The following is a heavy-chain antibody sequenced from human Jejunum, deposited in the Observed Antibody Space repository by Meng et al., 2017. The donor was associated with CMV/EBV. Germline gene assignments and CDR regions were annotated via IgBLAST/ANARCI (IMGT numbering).Heavy chain of an antibody. V-gene: IGHV2-5*02. CDR2: IYRGDDK. CDR3: AHFVGGYYPSRPDY. Sequence: QITFKGSGPTLVKPTTTLTLTCSFSGFSPSTSGEGVGWIRQPPGKALEWLALIYRGDDKRYSPSLNSRLTIAKDTSKNEVVLTLTNMGPIDTGTYYCAHFVGGYYPSRPDYWGQGTLVTVSS. J-gene: IGHJ4*02. CDR1: GFSPSTSGEG. D-gene: IGHD1-26*01.